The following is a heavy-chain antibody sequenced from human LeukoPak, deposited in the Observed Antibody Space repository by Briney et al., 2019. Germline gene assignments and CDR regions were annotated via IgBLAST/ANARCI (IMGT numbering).Heavy chain of an antibody. J-gene: IGHJ6*03. CDR3: ARAIRGGNYYYYYYMDV. CDR1: GGSISSYY. CDR2: IYYSGST. V-gene: IGHV4-59*01. Sequence: SETLSLTCTVSGGSISSYYWSWIRQPPGKGLEWIGYIYYSGSTNYNPSLKSRVTISVDTSKNQFSLKLSAVTAADTAVYYCARAIRGGNYYYYYYMDVWGKGTTVTVSS. D-gene: IGHD3-16*01.